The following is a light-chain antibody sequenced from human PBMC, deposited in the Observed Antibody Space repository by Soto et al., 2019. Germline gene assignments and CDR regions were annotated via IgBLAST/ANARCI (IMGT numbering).Light chain of an antibody. V-gene: IGLV2-14*01. CDR1: SSDVGGYKY. Sequence: QSVLTQPASVSGSPGQSITISCTGTSSDVGGYKYVSWYQQHPDKAPKLIIYDVTNRPSGISNRFSGSKSGNTASLTISGLQAEDEADYHCSSYTSSSSYVFGTGTKVTVL. J-gene: IGLJ1*01. CDR3: SSYTSSSSYV. CDR2: DVT.